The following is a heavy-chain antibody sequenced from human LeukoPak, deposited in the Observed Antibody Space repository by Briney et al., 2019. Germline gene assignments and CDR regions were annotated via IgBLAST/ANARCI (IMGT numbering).Heavy chain of an antibody. V-gene: IGHV4-34*01. CDR1: GGSFSGYY. CDR3: ARQYWSGSDYFDH. CDR2: INHSGST. J-gene: IGHJ4*02. Sequence: SETLSLTCAVYGGSFSGYYWSWIRQPPGKGLEWIGEINHSGSTNYNPSLKSRVTISVDTSKNQFSLKLSSVTAADTAVYYCARQYWSGSDYFDHWGQGTLVTVSS. D-gene: IGHD2/OR15-2a*01.